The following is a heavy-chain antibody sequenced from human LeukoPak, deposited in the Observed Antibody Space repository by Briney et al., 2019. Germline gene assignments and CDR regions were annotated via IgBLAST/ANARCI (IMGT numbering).Heavy chain of an antibody. CDR2: FYNTGYT. CDR1: GFTVSNNY. V-gene: IGHV3-53*01. J-gene: IGHJ4*02. Sequence: GGSLRLSCAASGFTVSNNYMSWVRQAPGKGLEWVSVFYNTGYTYYADSVKGRFTISRDHSRNTLYLQMNTLRAEDTAVYYCAKESPSAGLEYWGQGTLVTVSS. CDR3: AKESPSAGLEY. D-gene: IGHD3-3*01.